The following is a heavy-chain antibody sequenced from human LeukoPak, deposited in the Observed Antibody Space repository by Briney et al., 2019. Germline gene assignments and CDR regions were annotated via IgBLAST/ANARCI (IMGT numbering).Heavy chain of an antibody. V-gene: IGHV1-46*02. CDR2: INPNGGST. D-gene: IGHD1-1*01. J-gene: IGHJ4*02. CDR3: ARAYNWNDKFDY. CDR1: GYTFNAHG. Sequence: ASVKVSCKASGYTFNAHGMSWVRQAPGQGLEWMGIINPNGGSTTYAQKFQGRVTMTRDTSTSTVYMDLSSLTSEDTAVYYCARAYNWNDKFDYWGQGTLVTVSS.